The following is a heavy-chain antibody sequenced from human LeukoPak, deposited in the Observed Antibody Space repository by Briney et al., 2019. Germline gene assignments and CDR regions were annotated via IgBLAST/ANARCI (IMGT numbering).Heavy chain of an antibody. CDR1: GASISSYY. D-gene: IGHD3-10*01. V-gene: IGHV4-59*08. J-gene: IGHJ4*02. Sequence: SETLSLTCTVSGASISSYYWSWIRQPPGKGLEWIGYISYSGSTNYNPSLRSRVTISADTSKNQVSLTLSSVTAADTAVYYCARHPELYFFDYWGQGTLVTVSS. CDR2: ISYSGST. CDR3: ARHPELYFFDY.